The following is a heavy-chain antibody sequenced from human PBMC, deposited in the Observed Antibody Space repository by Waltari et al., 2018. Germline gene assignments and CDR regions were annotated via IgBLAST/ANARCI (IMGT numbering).Heavy chain of an antibody. CDR2: IYSSDNA. D-gene: IGHD2-8*02. V-gene: IGHV3-53*01. J-gene: IGHJ4*02. CDR1: DFSVRTNY. CDR3: ACGFGNDGVYLAY. Sequence: LSCAASDFSVRTNYMTWVRQAPGKGLECVSIIYSSDNAYYAGSVKGRFTISRDNSMNTLFLQMNSLRAEDTAVYYCACGFGNDGVYLAYWGQGALVTVSS.